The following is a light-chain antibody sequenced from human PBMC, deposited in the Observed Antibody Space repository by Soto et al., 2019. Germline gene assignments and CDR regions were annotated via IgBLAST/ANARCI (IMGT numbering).Light chain of an antibody. CDR1: QSISDT. Sequence: ETVLTHSPATLSVSPGGRATLSCSASQSISDTLAWYQQKPGQAPRLLIYSASRGATGFPARFSGSGSGTDFTLTISSLQSEDFAVYYCQQYNNWPWTFGQGTKVDI. V-gene: IGKV3-15*01. CDR2: SAS. CDR3: QQYNNWPWT. J-gene: IGKJ1*01.